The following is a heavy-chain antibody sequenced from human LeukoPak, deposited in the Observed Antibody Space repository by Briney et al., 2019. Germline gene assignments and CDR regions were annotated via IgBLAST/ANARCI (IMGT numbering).Heavy chain of an antibody. D-gene: IGHD1-1*01. J-gene: IGHJ4*02. CDR2: ISSSGNTI. CDR3: ARDATGWVDTTYFDY. Sequence: GGSLRLSCAVSGFPFSDYFMSWIRQAPGKGLEWVSYISSSGNTIFYADSVKGRFTISRDNAKNSLYLQMNSLRAEDTAVYFRARDATGWVDTTYFDYWGQGTLVTVSS. V-gene: IGHV3-11*01. CDR1: GFPFSDYF.